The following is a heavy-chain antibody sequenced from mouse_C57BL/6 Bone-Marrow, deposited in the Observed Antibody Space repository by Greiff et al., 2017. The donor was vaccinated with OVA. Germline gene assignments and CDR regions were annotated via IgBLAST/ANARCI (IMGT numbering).Heavy chain of an antibody. D-gene: IGHD2-1*01. CDR3: ARFYYGNSAYAMDY. J-gene: IGHJ4*01. Sequence: QVQLQQPGAELVEPGASVKMSCKASGYTFTSYWITWVKQRPGQGLEWIGDIYPGSGSTNYNEKFKSKATLTVDTSSSTAYMQLSSLTSEDSAVYYCARFYYGNSAYAMDYWGQGTSVTVSS. CDR1: GYTFTSYW. V-gene: IGHV1-55*01. CDR2: IYPGSGST.